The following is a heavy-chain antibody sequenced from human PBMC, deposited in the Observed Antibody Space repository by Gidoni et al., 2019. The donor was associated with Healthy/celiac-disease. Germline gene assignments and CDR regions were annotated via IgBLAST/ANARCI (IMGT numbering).Heavy chain of an antibody. D-gene: IGHD2-2*01. J-gene: IGHJ6*02. Sequence: QLQLQESGPGLVKPSETLSLTCTVSGGSVSSSSHYWGWFRQPPGEGLEWIGSIYYSGSTYYNPSLKSRVNISVDTSKNQFSLRLSSVTAADTAVYYCAREDCTSTSCYDNYYYYYGMGVWGQGTTVTVSS. CDR3: AREDCTSTSCYDNYYYYYGMGV. CDR2: IYYSGST. V-gene: IGHV4-39*01. CDR1: GGSVSSSSHY.